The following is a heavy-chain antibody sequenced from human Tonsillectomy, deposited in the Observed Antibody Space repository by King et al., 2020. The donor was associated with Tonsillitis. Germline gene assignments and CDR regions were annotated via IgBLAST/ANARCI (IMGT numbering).Heavy chain of an antibody. J-gene: IGHJ5*02. Sequence: VQLVESGGGLVQPGGSLRLSCAASGFSFSSYAMTWVRQVPGKGLEWVSLISGSGGITYYADSVKGRFTISRDNAMNTLYLQVNSLRAEDTAVYYCARLTQGSVSGDYGFDPWGQGTLATVSS. CDR2: ISGSGGIT. V-gene: IGHV3-23*04. CDR1: GFSFSSYA. D-gene: IGHD4/OR15-4a*01. CDR3: ARLTQGSVSGDYGFDP.